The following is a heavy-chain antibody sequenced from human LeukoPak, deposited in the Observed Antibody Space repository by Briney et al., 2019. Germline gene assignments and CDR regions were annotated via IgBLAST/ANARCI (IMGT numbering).Heavy chain of an antibody. D-gene: IGHD3-3*01. V-gene: IGHV3-21*01. CDR3: ANHDFWSGYYSY. Sequence: GGSLRLSCAASGFTFSDYSMNWVRQAPGKGLEWVSSISRSSRHVYYADSLEGRFTTSRDDAKNTLYLQMNSLRAEDTAVYYCANHDFWSGYYSYWGQGTLVTVSS. CDR1: GFTFSDYS. J-gene: IGHJ4*02. CDR2: ISRSSRHV.